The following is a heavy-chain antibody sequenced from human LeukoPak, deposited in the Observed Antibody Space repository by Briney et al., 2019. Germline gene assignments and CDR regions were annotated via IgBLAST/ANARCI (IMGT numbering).Heavy chain of an antibody. J-gene: IGHJ5*02. Sequence: ASVNVSCKASGYTFTSYDINWVRQATGQGLEWMGWMNPNSGNTGYAQKFQGRVTMTRNTSISTAYMELSSLRSEDTAVYYCARSTVGIAAADYNWFDPWGQGTLVTVSS. CDR3: ARSTVGIAAADYNWFDP. CDR1: GYTFTSYD. V-gene: IGHV1-8*01. D-gene: IGHD6-13*01. CDR2: MNPNSGNT.